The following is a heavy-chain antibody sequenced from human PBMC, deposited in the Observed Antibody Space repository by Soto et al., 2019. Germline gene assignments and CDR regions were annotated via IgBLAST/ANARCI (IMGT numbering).Heavy chain of an antibody. V-gene: IGHV1-18*01. Sequence: RASVKVSCKASGYTFTSYGISWVRQAPGQGLEWMGWISAYNGNTNYAQKLQGRVTMTTDTSTSTAYMELRSLRSDDTAVYYCARAHIAAKPRSAFDYWGQGTLVTVSS. CDR3: ARAHIAAKPRSAFDY. CDR1: GYTFTSYG. CDR2: ISAYNGNT. J-gene: IGHJ4*02. D-gene: IGHD6-6*01.